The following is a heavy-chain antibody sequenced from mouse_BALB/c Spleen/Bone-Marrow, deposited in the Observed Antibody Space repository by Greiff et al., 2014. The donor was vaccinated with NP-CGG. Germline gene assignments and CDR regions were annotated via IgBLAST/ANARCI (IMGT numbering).Heavy chain of an antibody. D-gene: IGHD2-10*02. CDR2: IYPGDGET. CDR3: ARKYGDY. V-gene: IGHV1-80*01. CDR1: GYPFSSYW. Sequence: LVESGAELVRPGSSVKLSCKASGYPFSSYWMSWVKRRPGQGLEWIGQIYPGDGETNYNEKFKGNATLTADKSSSTAYMQLISLTSEDAAVYFCARKYGDYWGQGTTLTVSS. J-gene: IGHJ2*01.